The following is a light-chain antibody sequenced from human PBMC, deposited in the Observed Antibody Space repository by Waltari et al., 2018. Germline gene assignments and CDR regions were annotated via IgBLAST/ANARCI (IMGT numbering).Light chain of an antibody. CDR3: QTGGHGTWV. V-gene: IGLV4-69*01. CDR2: VNSDGSH. J-gene: IGLJ3*02. Sequence: QLVLTQSPSASASLGASVKLTCTLSSGHSSNVIALLQQRPEKGPRYLMKVNSDGSHSKGDEIPDRFSGASSGAERYLTISNLQSEDEADYFCQTGGHGTWVFGGGTTLTVL. CDR1: SGHSSNV.